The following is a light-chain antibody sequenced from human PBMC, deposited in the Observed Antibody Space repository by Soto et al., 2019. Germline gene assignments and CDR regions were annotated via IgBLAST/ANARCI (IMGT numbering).Light chain of an antibody. CDR1: QSISSW. Sequence: DIQMTQSPSTLSGSVGDRVTITCRASQSISSWLAWYQQKPGKAPKLLIYKASSLESGVPSRFSGSGSGTEITLTISSLQPDDFATYYCQQYNSYSWTFGPGTKVDIK. CDR3: QQYNSYSWT. CDR2: KAS. J-gene: IGKJ1*01. V-gene: IGKV1-5*03.